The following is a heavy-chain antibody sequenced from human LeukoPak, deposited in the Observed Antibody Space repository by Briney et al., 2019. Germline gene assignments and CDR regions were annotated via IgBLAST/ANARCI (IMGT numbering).Heavy chain of an antibody. CDR1: GCTFSSYS. V-gene: IGHV1-69*02. J-gene: IGHJ4*02. Sequence: SVTVSCKPSGCTFSSYSISWVRQAPGQGLDGRGMIISILGIANYAQKFQGRVTITPYKSTSTAYMELCSLRSQDTAVYYCARVDTAMVIDYWGQGTLVTVSS. D-gene: IGHD5-18*01. CDR2: IISILGIA. CDR3: ARVDTAMVIDY.